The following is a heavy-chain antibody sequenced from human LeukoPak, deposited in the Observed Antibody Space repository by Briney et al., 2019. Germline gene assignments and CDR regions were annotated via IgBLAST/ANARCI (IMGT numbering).Heavy chain of an antibody. CDR1: GFTFSSYA. J-gene: IGHJ4*02. CDR2: ISTSGVST. Sequence: GGSLRLSCAASGFTFSSYAMSWVRQAPGKGLEWVSAISTSGVSTHYADSVKGRFTISIDNSKNTLYLQMNSLRAEDTAVYYCARLRRWGVAGTDYWGQGTLVTVSS. CDR3: ARLRRWGVAGTDY. V-gene: IGHV3-23*01. D-gene: IGHD6-19*01.